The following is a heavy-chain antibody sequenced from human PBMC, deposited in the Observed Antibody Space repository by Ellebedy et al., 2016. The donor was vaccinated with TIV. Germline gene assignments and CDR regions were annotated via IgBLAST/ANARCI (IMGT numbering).Heavy chain of an antibody. CDR1: GFTFSDYY. D-gene: IGHD6-13*01. V-gene: IGHV3-11*01. CDR2: ISSSGSPI. Sequence: GESLKISCAASGFTFSDYYMSWIRQAPGKGLEWVSYISSSGSPIYYADSVKGRFTISRDNAKNSLCLQMNSLRAEDSAVYYCARDTRFIDQQHNWFDPWGQGTLVTVSS. CDR3: ARDTRFIDQQHNWFDP. J-gene: IGHJ5*02.